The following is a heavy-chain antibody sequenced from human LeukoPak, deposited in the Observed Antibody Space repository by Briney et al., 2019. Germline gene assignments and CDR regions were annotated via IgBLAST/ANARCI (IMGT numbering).Heavy chain of an antibody. CDR3: AGSTSRETFDY. D-gene: IGHD2-2*01. Sequence: SETLSLTCAVSGYSISSSYYWGWIRQPPGKGLEWIGSIYHTGSIYYNPSLKSRVTISVDTSKNQFSLRLSSVTAADTAVYYCAGSTSRETFDYWGQGTLVTVFS. J-gene: IGHJ4*02. CDR1: GYSISSSYY. V-gene: IGHV4-38-2*01. CDR2: IYHTGSI.